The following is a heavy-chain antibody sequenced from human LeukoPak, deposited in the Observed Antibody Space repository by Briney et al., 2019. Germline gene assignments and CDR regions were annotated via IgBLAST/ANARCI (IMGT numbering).Heavy chain of an antibody. Sequence: PGGSLRLSCTTSGFTFGDYAMSWFRQAPGKGLEWVGFIRTKAFSETTNYAASVKGRFTISRDDSKSIAYLQMNSLKTEDTAMYYCTRDKKQWLVNSYSYYYYMDVWGKGTTVTVSS. CDR1: GFTFGDYA. J-gene: IGHJ6*03. CDR3: TRDKKQWLVNSYSYYYYMDV. D-gene: IGHD6-19*01. V-gene: IGHV3-49*03. CDR2: IRTKAFSETT.